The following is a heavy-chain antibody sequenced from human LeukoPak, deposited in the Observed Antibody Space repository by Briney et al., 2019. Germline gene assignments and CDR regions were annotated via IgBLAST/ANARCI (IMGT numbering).Heavy chain of an antibody. D-gene: IGHD3-22*01. V-gene: IGHV5-51*01. CDR1: GYSFTSYW. J-gene: IGHJ4*02. CDR3: AKQEHDSSGYYSKGYYFDH. Sequence: PGESLKISCKGSGYSFTSYWIGWVRQMPGKGLEWMGIIYPGDSDTRYSPSFQGQVTISADKSISTAYLQWSSLKASDTAMYYCAKQEHDSSGYYSKGYYFDHWGQGTLVTVSS. CDR2: IYPGDSDT.